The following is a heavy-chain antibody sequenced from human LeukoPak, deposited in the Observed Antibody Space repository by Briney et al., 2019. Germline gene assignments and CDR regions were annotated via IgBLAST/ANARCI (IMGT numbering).Heavy chain of an antibody. CDR3: ARDIRDCSGGSYYSRWFDP. V-gene: IGHV4-39*07. CDR2: IYYSGST. Sequence: SETLSLTCTVSGGSISSSSYYWGWIRQPPGKGLEWIGSIYYSGSTYYNPSLKSRVTISVDTSKNQFSLKLSSVTAADTAVYYCARDIRDCSGGSYYSRWFDPWGQGTLVTVSS. CDR1: GGSISSSSYY. J-gene: IGHJ5*02. D-gene: IGHD2-15*01.